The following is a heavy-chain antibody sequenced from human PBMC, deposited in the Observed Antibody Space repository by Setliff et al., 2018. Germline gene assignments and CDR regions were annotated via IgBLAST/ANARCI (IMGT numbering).Heavy chain of an antibody. J-gene: IGHJ5*02. V-gene: IGHV4-59*01. CDR3: ARAAKYDSSGYYGFWFDP. D-gene: IGHD3-22*01. Sequence: PSETLSLTCTVSGGSITSYYWSWIRQPPGKGLEYIGYIYYSGSTNYNPSLKSRVTISVDTSKNQFSLKLSSVTAADTAVYYCARAAKYDSSGYYGFWFDPWGQGTLVTVSS. CDR1: GGSITSYY. CDR2: IYYSGST.